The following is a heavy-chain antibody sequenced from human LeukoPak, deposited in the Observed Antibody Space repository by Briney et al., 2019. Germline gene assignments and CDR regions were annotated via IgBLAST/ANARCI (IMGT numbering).Heavy chain of an antibody. V-gene: IGHV4-59*01. CDR3: ARDPLSTNDFDI. Sequence: SETLSLTCTVSGGSITNSYWNWIRQSPGKGLEWIGYIDYSGSTNYNPSLKSRVTISVDTSKNQFSLKLSSVTAADTAVYFCARDPLSTNDFDIWGQGTMVTVSS. D-gene: IGHD1-1*01. CDR2: IDYSGST. CDR1: GGSITNSY. J-gene: IGHJ3*02.